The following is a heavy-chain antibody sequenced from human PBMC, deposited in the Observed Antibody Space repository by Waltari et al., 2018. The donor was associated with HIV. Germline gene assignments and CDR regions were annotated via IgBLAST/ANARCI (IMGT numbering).Heavy chain of an antibody. Sequence: QGQLVESGGGVVQPGGSLRLPCAASGFSFSISGLQWVRQAPGKGLEWVTFIRYDGNTKYYADSVKGRFTISRDNSKNTLYLQMSSLRAEDTAVYYCAKELRSGYSYYYYGMDVWGQGTTVTVSS. D-gene: IGHD2-15*01. CDR2: IRYDGNTK. V-gene: IGHV3-30*02. CDR1: GFSFSISG. J-gene: IGHJ6*02. CDR3: AKELRSGYSYYYYGMDV.